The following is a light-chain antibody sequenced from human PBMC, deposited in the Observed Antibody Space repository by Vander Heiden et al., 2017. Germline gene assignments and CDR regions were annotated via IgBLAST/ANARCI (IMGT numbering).Light chain of an antibody. CDR3: QQYYSYT. V-gene: IGKV1-5*03. CDR1: QTISSW. CDR2: KAS. J-gene: IGKJ2*01. Sequence: DIQMTQSPFTLSASVGDRVTITCRASQTISSWLAWYQQKPGKAPKLLIYKASSLEGGVPSRFSGSGSGTEFTLTISSLQPDDFATYYCQQYYSYTFGQGTKLEIK.